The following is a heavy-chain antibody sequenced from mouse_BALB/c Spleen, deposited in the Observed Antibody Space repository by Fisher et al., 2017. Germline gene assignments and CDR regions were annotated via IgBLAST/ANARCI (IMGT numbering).Heavy chain of an antibody. V-gene: IGHV1-18*01. CDR3: ARRSSHWYFDV. Sequence: KFKGKATLTVDKSSSTAYMELRSLTSEDTAVYFCARRSSHWYFDVWGAGTTVTVSS. J-gene: IGHJ1*01.